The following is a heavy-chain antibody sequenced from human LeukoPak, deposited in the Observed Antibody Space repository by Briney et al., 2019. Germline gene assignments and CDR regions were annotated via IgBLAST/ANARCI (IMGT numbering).Heavy chain of an antibody. CDR3: ASCIAVAGRESDDAFDI. V-gene: IGHV4-59*01. CDR2: IYYSGST. CDR1: GGSISSYY. Sequence: SEALSLTRTVSGGSISSYYWSWIRQPPGKGLEWIGYIYYSGSTNYNPSLKSRVTISVDTSKNQFSLKLSSVTAADTAVYYCASCIAVAGRESDDAFDIWGQGIMVTVSS. D-gene: IGHD6-19*01. J-gene: IGHJ3*02.